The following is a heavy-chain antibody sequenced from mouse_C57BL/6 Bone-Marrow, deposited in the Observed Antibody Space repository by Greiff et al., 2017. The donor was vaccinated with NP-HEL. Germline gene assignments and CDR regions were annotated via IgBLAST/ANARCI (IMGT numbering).Heavy chain of an antibody. Sequence: EVHLVESGEGLVKPGGSLKLSCAASGFTFSSYAMSWVRQTPEKRLEWVAYISSGGDYIYYADTVKGRFTISRDNARNTLYLQMSSLKSEDTAMYYCTRGGGYYYAMDYWGQGTSVTVSS. J-gene: IGHJ4*01. V-gene: IGHV5-9-1*02. CDR1: GFTFSSYA. CDR2: ISSGGDYI. CDR3: TRGGGYYYAMDY.